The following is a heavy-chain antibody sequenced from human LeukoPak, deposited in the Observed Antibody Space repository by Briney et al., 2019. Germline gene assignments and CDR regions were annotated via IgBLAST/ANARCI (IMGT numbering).Heavy chain of an antibody. J-gene: IGHJ4*02. Sequence: ASVKVSCKASGYTFTGFYIHWVRQAPGQGLEWMGWINPNSGGTNYAQKFQDRVTMTRDTSISTAYMELSSLRSDDTAIYYCARGRRLRQFDYWGQGTLVTVSS. D-gene: IGHD5-12*01. CDR1: GYTFTGFY. V-gene: IGHV1-2*02. CDR3: ARGRRLRQFDY. CDR2: INPNSGGT.